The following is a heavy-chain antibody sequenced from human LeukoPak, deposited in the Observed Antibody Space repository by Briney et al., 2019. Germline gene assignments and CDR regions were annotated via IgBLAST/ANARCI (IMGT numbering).Heavy chain of an antibody. Sequence: GGSLRLSCAASGFTFSSYAMSWVRQAPGKGLEGVSAIGGSGGSTHYSDSVKGRFTISRDNSKNTLYLQMNSLRAEDTAVYYCARCRIGELSTFDYWGQGTLVTVSS. V-gene: IGHV3-23*01. CDR2: IGGSGGST. J-gene: IGHJ4*02. CDR1: GFTFSSYA. D-gene: IGHD3-10*01. CDR3: ARCRIGELSTFDY.